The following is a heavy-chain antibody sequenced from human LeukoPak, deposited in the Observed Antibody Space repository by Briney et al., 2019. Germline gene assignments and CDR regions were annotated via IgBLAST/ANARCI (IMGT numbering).Heavy chain of an antibody. CDR2: IYYSGST. J-gene: IGHJ4*02. D-gene: IGHD3-22*01. CDR1: GGSISSHY. CDR3: ARGPGLRRRYYDSSGSLDY. V-gene: IGHV4-59*11. Sequence: PSETLSLTCTVSGGSISSHYWSWIRQPPGKGLEWIGYIYYSGSTNYSPSLKSRVTISVDTSKNQFSLKLSSVTAADTAVYYCARGPGLRRRYYDSSGSLDYWGQGTLVTVSS.